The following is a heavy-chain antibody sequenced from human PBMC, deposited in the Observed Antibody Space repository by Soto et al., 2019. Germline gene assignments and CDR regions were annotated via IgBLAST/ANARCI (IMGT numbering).Heavy chain of an antibody. J-gene: IGHJ4*02. CDR3: ARGKRSYDSSGVIDY. V-gene: IGHV4-30-2*01. CDR1: GGSISSGGYS. Sequence: QLQLQESGSGLVKPSQTLSLTCAVSGGSISSGGYSWSWIRQPPGKGLEWIGYIYHSGSTYYNPSLKSRVTISVDRSKNQFSLKLSSVTAADTAVYYCARGKRSYDSSGVIDYWGQGTLVTVSS. CDR2: IYHSGST. D-gene: IGHD3-22*01.